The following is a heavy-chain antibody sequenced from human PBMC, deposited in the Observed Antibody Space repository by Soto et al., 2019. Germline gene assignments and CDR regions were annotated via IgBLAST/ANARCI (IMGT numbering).Heavy chain of an antibody. CDR2: ISYEESNK. D-gene: IGHD3-22*01. V-gene: IGHV3-30*18. CDR3: AKGWYYYDSSGYYPPDY. CDR1: GFTFSTYG. Sequence: GGSLRPSSAASGFTFSTYGMHWVRQAPGKGLEWVALISYEESNKYYADSVKGRFTISRDNSKTTLCLPMNSLRAEDTAVYFCAKGWYYYDSSGYYPPDYWGQGTLVTVSS. J-gene: IGHJ4*02.